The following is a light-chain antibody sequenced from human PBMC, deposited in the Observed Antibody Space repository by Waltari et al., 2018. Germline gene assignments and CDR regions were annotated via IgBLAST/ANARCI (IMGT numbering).Light chain of an antibody. J-gene: IGKJ5*01. CDR1: QSVDSD. CDR3: QLRIKWPPEIT. V-gene: IGKV3-11*01. CDR2: DTS. Sequence: PGERATLSCRASQSVDSDLAWYQQKRGHPPRLLIDDTSNRATGIPARFSGSGSGTDFSLTISSLEPDDFAVYFCQLRIKWPPEITFGQGTRLEIK.